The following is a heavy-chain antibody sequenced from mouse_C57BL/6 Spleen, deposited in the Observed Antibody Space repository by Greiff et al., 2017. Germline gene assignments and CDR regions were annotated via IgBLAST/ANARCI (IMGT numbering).Heavy chain of an antibody. Sequence: EVKLEESGPGLVKPSQSLSLTCSVTGYSITSCYFWNWIRQFPGNKLEWMGFIRYDGSTNYNPSLKNRISITRDTSKNQFFLKLNSVTTENTAKYYCAREGYYFDYWGQGTTLTVSS. CDR2: IRYDGST. V-gene: IGHV3-6*01. CDR3: AREGYYFDY. J-gene: IGHJ2*01. CDR1: GYSITSCYF.